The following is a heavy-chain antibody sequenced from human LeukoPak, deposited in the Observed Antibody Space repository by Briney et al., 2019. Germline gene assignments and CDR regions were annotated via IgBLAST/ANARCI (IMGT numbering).Heavy chain of an antibody. CDR1: GYTFTGYS. J-gene: IGHJ4*02. D-gene: IGHD5-24*01. CDR2: IKPNSGGT. Sequence: ASVKVSCKASGYTFTGYSMHWVRQAPGQGLEWMGWIKPNSGGTNYAQKFQGRVTMTRDTSISTAYMELSRLRSDDTAVYYCARDLEMATIQDYWGQGTLVTVSS. V-gene: IGHV1-2*02. CDR3: ARDLEMATIQDY.